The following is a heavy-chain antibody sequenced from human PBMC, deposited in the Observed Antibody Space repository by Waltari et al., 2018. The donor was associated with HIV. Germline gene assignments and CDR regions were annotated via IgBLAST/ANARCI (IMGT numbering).Heavy chain of an antibody. D-gene: IGHD3-22*01. J-gene: IGHJ3*02. V-gene: IGHV3-48*03. CDR1: GLIFSNYE. CDR3: AIIGYYGFDI. Sequence: EMQLVESGGDLRQPGGSLRLSFAVPGLIFSNYEMNWVRQAPGKWLEWVSWISVSGAGTHYADSVKGRFTISRDNAKNSMYLQMSSLRVEDTAVYYCAIIGYYGFDIWGQGTMVTVSS. CDR2: ISVSGAGT.